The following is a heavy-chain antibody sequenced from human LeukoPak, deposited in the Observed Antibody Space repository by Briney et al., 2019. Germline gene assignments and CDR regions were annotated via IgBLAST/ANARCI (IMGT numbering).Heavy chain of an antibody. CDR1: GYAFTSYN. J-gene: IGHJ6*02. Sequence: ASVKVSCKASGYAFTSYNIHWERQAPGQRPEWMGWINAGNGNTKYSQKFQGRVTITRDTSASIAHMEMSSLRSEDTAVYYCARDSESHMVWSYYGMDVWGQGTSVTVSS. D-gene: IGHD3-3*01. CDR3: ARDSESHMVWSYYGMDV. V-gene: IGHV1-3*01. CDR2: INAGNGNT.